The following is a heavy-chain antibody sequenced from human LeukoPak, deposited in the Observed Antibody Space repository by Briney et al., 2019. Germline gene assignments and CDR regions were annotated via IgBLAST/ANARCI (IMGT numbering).Heavy chain of an antibody. CDR3: AKERGVSKPFDY. CDR1: GFTFSSYG. J-gene: IGHJ4*02. V-gene: IGHV3-23*01. Sequence: GGSLRLSCAASGFTFSSYGMAWVRQAAGKGLEYVSAISSSGDSTYYADSVKGRFTISRDNSKNMLFLQMNSLRAEDTAVYYCAKERGVSKPFDYWGQGTLVTVSS. D-gene: IGHD5-12*01. CDR2: ISSSGDST.